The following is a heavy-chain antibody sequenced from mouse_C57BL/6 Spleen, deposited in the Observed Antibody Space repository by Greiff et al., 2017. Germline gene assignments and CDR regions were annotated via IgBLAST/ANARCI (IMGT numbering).Heavy chain of an antibody. J-gene: IGHJ2*01. CDR3: ARYYGSSYDFDY. CDR2: ISSGGSYT. Sequence: VKLMESGGDLVKPGGSLKLSCAASGFTFSSYGMSWVRQTPDKRLEWVATISSGGSYTYYPDSVKGRFTISRDNAKNTLYLQMISLKSEDTAMYYCARYYGSSYDFDYWGQGTTLTVSS. D-gene: IGHD1-1*01. V-gene: IGHV5-6*02. CDR1: GFTFSSYG.